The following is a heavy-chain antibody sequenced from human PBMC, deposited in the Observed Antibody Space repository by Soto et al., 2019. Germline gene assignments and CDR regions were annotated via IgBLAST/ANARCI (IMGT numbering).Heavy chain of an antibody. D-gene: IGHD3-10*01. CDR1: GDTFNTYA. CDR2: IIPMFDAT. CDR3: ALPSRAAVDL. J-gene: IGHJ3*01. V-gene: IGHV1-69*06. Sequence: QGRLVQPGAEVKNPGSSVKVSCKASGDTFNTYAISWVRQAPGQVLEWIGGIIPMFDATNYAQYFRGRATITWDKATNLTNLALSSVRSDDPAVDYWALPSRAAVDLWGQGKMVNVSS.